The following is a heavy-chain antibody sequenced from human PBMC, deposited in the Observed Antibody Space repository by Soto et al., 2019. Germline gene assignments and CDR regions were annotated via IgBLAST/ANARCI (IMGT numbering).Heavy chain of an antibody. Sequence: SETLSLTCTVSGGSISSSSYYWGWIRQPPGKGLEWIGSIYYSGSTYYNPSLKSRVTISVDTSKNQFSLKLSSVTAADTAVYYCAIYYDYVWGSYRHDAFDIWGQGTMVTVSS. CDR1: GGSISSSSYY. CDR3: AIYYDYVWGSYRHDAFDI. CDR2: IYYSGST. D-gene: IGHD3-16*02. V-gene: IGHV4-39*01. J-gene: IGHJ3*02.